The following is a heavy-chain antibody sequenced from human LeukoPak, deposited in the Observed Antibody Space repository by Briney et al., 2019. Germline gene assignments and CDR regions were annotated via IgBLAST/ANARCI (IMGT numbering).Heavy chain of an antibody. CDR1: GGSISSSNW. CDR3: ARVKQWPVLGYYYMDV. D-gene: IGHD6-19*01. V-gene: IGHV4-4*02. J-gene: IGHJ6*03. CDR2: IYHSGST. Sequence: SETLSLTCAVSGGSISSSNWWSWVRQPPGKGLEWIGEIYHSGSTNYNPSLKSRVTISVDKSKNQFSLKVTSVTAADTAVYYCARVKQWPVLGYYYMDVWGKGTTVIVSS.